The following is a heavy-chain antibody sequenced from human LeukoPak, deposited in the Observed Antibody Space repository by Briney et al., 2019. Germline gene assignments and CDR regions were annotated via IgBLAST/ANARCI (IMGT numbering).Heavy chain of an antibody. V-gene: IGHV3-66*02. D-gene: IGHD3-22*01. CDR1: GFTVSSNY. J-gene: IGHJ3*02. CDR2: IYSGGST. Sequence: GGSLRLSCAASGFTVSSNYMSWVRQAPGKGLEWVSVIYSGGSTYYADSVKGRFTISRDNSKNTLYLQMNSLRAEDTAVYYCARDPTYYYDSSGYPNDAFDIWGQGTMVTASS. CDR3: ARDPTYYYDSSGYPNDAFDI.